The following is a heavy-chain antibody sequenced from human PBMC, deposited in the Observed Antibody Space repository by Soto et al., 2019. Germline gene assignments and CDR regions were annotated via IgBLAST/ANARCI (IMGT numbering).Heavy chain of an antibody. CDR1: GYTFTGYY. CDR3: ARDQARIAVLSDP. CDR2: INPNSGGT. D-gene: IGHD6-19*01. J-gene: IGHJ5*02. V-gene: IGHV1-2*02. Sequence: ASVKVSCKASGYTFTGYYMHWVRQAPGQGLEWMGWINPNSGGTNYAQKFQGRVTMTRDTSTSTAYMELSRLRSDDTAVYYCARDQARIAVLSDPWGQGTLVTVSS.